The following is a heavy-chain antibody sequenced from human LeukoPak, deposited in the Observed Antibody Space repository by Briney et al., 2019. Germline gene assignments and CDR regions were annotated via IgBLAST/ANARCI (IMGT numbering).Heavy chain of an antibody. D-gene: IGHD3-10*01. V-gene: IGHV4-30-4*01. CDR1: GGSISSDEYY. J-gene: IGHJ4*02. CDR3: ARYNCYGSGSYYYFDS. Sequence: SETLSLTCTVSGGSISSDEYYWSWIRQPPGKGLEWMGYIYYSGRTYYNPSLKRRVTISVDTPKNQFSLKLSSVTAADTAVFYCARYNCYGSGSYYYFDSWGQGTLVTVSS. CDR2: IYYSGRT.